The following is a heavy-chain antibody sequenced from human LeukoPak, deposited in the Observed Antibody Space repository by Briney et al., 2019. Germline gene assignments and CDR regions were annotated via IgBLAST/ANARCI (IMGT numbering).Heavy chain of an antibody. CDR2: INHSGST. Sequence: PSETLSLTCAVYGGSFSGYYWSWIRQPPGKGLEWIGEINHSGSTNYNPSLKSRVTISVDTSKNQFSLKLSSVTAADTAVYYCARLGLGEWELPRGYYYYYYMDVWGKGTTVTISS. V-gene: IGHV4-34*01. CDR1: GGSFSGYY. CDR3: ARLGLGEWELPRGYYYYYYMDV. J-gene: IGHJ6*03. D-gene: IGHD1-26*01.